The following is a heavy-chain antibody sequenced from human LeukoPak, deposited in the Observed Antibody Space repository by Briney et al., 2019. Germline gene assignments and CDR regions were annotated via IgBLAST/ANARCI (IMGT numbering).Heavy chain of an antibody. V-gene: IGHV3-48*01. CDR3: ARDDDLKCYFDL. Sequence: GRSLRLSCAGSGFTVSSYSMNWVRQAPGKGLEWLAYISRIVSTIYYAHSVMGRFTISRDNAKNSLFLQMNSLRVEDTAVFYCARDDDLKCYFDLWGRGYLVTVYS. CDR1: GFTVSSYS. J-gene: IGHJ2*01. CDR2: ISRIVSTI.